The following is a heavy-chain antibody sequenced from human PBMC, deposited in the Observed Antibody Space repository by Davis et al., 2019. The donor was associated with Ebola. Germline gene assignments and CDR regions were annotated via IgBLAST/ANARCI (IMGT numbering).Heavy chain of an antibody. J-gene: IGHJ4*02. CDR2: INHSGST. V-gene: IGHV4-34*01. CDR1: GGSFSGYY. D-gene: IGHD6-13*01. CDR3: ARKGRYSSSWSPGDFDY. Sequence: PSETLSLTCAVYGGSFSGYYWSWIRQPPGKGLEWIGEINHSGSTNYNPSLKSRVTISVDTSKNQFSLKLSSVTAADTAVYYCARKGRYSSSWSPGDFDYWGQGTLVTVSS.